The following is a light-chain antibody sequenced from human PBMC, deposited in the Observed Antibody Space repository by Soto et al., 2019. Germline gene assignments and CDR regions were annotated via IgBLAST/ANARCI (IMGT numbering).Light chain of an antibody. Sequence: QSLLTQPPSASGSPGHSFTISCTGTSRDVGGYNYVSWYQQHPGKAPKLMIYEVSKRPSGVPDRFSGSKSGNTASLTVSGLQPEDEADYYCSSYAGSNKSVFGTGTKVTVL. J-gene: IGLJ1*01. CDR2: EVS. CDR1: SRDVGGYNY. CDR3: SSYAGSNKSV. V-gene: IGLV2-8*01.